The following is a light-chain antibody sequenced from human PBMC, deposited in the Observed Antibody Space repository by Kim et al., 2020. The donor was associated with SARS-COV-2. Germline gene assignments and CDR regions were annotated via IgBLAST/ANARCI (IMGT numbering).Light chain of an antibody. Sequence: DIVMTQSPDSLAVSLGERATIRCKSSQTVLYSANNKNYFAWYQQKAGQPPKLLIYWASTRESGVPDRFSGSGSGTDFTLTISSLQAEDVAVYYCQQYFATPLTFGGGTKVDIK. CDR1: QTVLYSANNKNY. V-gene: IGKV4-1*01. J-gene: IGKJ4*01. CDR2: WAS. CDR3: QQYFATPLT.